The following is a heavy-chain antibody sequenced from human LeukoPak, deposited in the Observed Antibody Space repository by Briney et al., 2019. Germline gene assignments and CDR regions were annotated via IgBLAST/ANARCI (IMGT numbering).Heavy chain of an antibody. CDR1: GFAFTNAY. Sequence: GGSLRLSCTTSGFAFTNAYMSWVRQAPGRGLEWVAVIPNDGSYKYYADSVKGRLTISRDNAKNTLYLQMNSLRVEDTAVYYCARDDDKPDNGFDIWGQGTLVTVSS. D-gene: IGHD1-1*01. CDR2: IPNDGSYK. J-gene: IGHJ3*02. CDR3: ARDDDKPDNGFDI. V-gene: IGHV3-33*01.